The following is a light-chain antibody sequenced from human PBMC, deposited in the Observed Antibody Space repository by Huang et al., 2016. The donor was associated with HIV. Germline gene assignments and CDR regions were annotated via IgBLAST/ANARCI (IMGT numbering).Light chain of an antibody. CDR3: QQSYNTPLT. Sequence: DIQMTQSPSSLSASVGERVTITCRASQRINSDLNWYKQKTGKAPKVLIYAASSLQSGVPARFSGSGSGTDFTLTINSLQPEDFAIYYCQQSYNTPLTFGGGTRLEIK. J-gene: IGKJ4*01. CDR1: QRINSD. V-gene: IGKV1-39*01. CDR2: AAS.